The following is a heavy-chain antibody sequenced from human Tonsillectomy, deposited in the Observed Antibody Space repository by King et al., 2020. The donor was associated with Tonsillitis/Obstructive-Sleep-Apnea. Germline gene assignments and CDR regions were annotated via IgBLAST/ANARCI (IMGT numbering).Heavy chain of an antibody. Sequence: QLVQSGAEVKKPGASVKVSCKASGYTFTGYYMHWVRQAPGQGLEWVGRINPNSGDTNYAQNFQGRVTVTGDTSINTAYMEVNSLRSDDTAVYYCARAAENTDYFDYWDQGTLVTVSS. J-gene: IGHJ4*02. V-gene: IGHV1-2*06. CDR3: ARAAENTDYFDY. CDR2: INPNSGDT. CDR1: GYTFTGYY. D-gene: IGHD2/OR15-2a*01.